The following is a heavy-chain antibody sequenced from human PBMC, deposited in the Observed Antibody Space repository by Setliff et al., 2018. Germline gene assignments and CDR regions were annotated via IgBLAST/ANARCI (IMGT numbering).Heavy chain of an antibody. Sequence: GGSLRLSCAASGFTFSNYAMHWVRQAPGKGLEWVAVISYDGSTKYYTDSVKGRFTISTDTSKSTLYLQMNSLRTEDTAVYYCARPLSSSWYVGLDSWGQGTRVTVSS. CDR1: GFTFSNYA. J-gene: IGHJ4*02. CDR3: ARPLSSSWYVGLDS. CDR2: ISYDGSTK. V-gene: IGHV3-30*04. D-gene: IGHD6-13*01.